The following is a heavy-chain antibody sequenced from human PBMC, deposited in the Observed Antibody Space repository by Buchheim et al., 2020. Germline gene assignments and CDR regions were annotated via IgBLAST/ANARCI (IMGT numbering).Heavy chain of an antibody. Sequence: QAHLVESGGGLVKPGGSLRLSCAVSGFTFSDYYMTWIRQAPGKGLEWVSTISRSSTYIQYADSVKGRFTISRDNAKNSLYLQMNSLRGEDTAVYYCARDDLEGAAIGTIFDFWGQGTL. D-gene: IGHD6-13*01. CDR3: ARDDLEGAAIGTIFDF. V-gene: IGHV3-11*06. CDR1: GFTFSDYY. CDR2: ISRSSTYI. J-gene: IGHJ4*02.